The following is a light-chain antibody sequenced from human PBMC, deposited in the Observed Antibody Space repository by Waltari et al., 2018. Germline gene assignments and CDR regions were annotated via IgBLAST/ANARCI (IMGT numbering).Light chain of an antibody. CDR2: RDE. CDR3: AAWDDSLSGQVL. Sequence: QSVLTQPPSASGTPGQRVTISCSGSNSNIGKNFVYWYQQLAGTAPKLLIYRDEQRPSGVPDRFSGSNSGTSASLAISGLRSEDEADYYCAAWDDSLSGQVLFGGGTKLTVL. V-gene: IGLV1-47*01. J-gene: IGLJ3*02. CDR1: NSNIGKNF.